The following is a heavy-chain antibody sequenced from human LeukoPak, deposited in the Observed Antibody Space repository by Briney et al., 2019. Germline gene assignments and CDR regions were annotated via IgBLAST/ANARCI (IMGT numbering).Heavy chain of an antibody. CDR2: IYYSGST. J-gene: IGHJ4*02. CDR1: GGSISSSSYY. D-gene: IGHD5-18*01. CDR3: ARQAPGYSYGYVY. V-gene: IGHV4-39*01. Sequence: SETLSLTCAVSGGSISSSSYYWGWIRQPPGKGLEWIGSIYYSGSTYYNPSLKSRVTISVDTSKNQFSLKLSSVTAADTAVYYCARQAPGYSYGYVYWGQGTLVTVSS.